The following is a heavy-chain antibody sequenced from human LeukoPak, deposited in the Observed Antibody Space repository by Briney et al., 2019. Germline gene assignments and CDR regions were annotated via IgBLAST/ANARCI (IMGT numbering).Heavy chain of an antibody. CDR3: ARGGYKRLYYMDV. Sequence: RPSETLSLTCAVYGGSFSGYYWSWIRQPPGKGLEWIGEINHSGSTNYNPSLKSRVTISVDTSKNQFSLKLGSVTAADTAVYYCARGGYKRLYYMDVWGKGTTVTVSS. D-gene: IGHD5-18*01. V-gene: IGHV4-34*01. CDR2: INHSGST. J-gene: IGHJ6*03. CDR1: GGSFSGYY.